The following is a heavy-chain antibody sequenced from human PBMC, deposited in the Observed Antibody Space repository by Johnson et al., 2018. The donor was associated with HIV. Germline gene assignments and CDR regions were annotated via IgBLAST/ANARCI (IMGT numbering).Heavy chain of an antibody. CDR2: IKQDGSEK. Sequence: VQLVESGGGLVQPGGSLGLSCAASGFTFSNYWMSWVRQAPGKGLEWVASIKQDGSEKYYVDSVKGRFTISRDNAKISLYLQVSSLIAYDTAMYFCARDLMDSSDYPPDAFDVWGQGTMVTVSS. V-gene: IGHV3-7*05. CDR1: GFTFSNYW. CDR3: ARDLMDSSDYPPDAFDV. J-gene: IGHJ3*01. D-gene: IGHD3-22*01.